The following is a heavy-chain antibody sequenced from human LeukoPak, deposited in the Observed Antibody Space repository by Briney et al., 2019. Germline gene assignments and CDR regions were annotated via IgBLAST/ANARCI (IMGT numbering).Heavy chain of an antibody. J-gene: IGHJ4*02. Sequence: PSETLSLTCAVYGGSFSGYYWTWIRQAPGKGLEWIGEINQSGVTNYSPSLKSRVFISVDTSTNQFSLKLSSVTAADTAVYFCARGREPARPPLGYWGQGTLVTVSS. V-gene: IGHV4-34*01. D-gene: IGHD1-14*01. CDR2: INQSGVT. CDR1: GGSFSGYY. CDR3: ARGREPARPPLGY.